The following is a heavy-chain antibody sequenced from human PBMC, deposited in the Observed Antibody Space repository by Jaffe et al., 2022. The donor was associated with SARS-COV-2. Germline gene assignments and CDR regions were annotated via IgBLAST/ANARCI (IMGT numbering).Heavy chain of an antibody. CDR3: ARDRYAGIAVAAHRGVSGSYYYYYGMDV. CDR2: ISSSGSTI. J-gene: IGHJ6*02. V-gene: IGHV3-11*01. Sequence: QVQLVESGGGLVKPGGSLRLSCAASGFTFSDYYMSWIRQAPGKGLEWVSYISSSGSTIYYADSVKGRFTISRDNAKNSLYLQMNSLRAEDTAVYYCARDRYAGIAVAAHRGVSGSYYYYYGMDVWGQGTTVTVSS. D-gene: IGHD6-19*01. CDR1: GFTFSDYY.